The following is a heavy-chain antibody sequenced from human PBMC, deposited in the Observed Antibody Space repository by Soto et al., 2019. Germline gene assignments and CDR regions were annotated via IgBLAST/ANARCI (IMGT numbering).Heavy chain of an antibody. Sequence: SETLSLTCAVYGGSFSGYYWSWIRQPPGKGLEWIGEINHSGSTNYNPSLKSRVTISVDTSKNQFSLKLSSVTAADTAVYYCARGPTHCDFWSGRYYYYYYMDVWGKGATVTVSS. CDR1: GGSFSGYY. CDR2: INHSGST. J-gene: IGHJ6*03. D-gene: IGHD3-3*01. V-gene: IGHV4-34*01. CDR3: ARGPTHCDFWSGRYYYYYYMDV.